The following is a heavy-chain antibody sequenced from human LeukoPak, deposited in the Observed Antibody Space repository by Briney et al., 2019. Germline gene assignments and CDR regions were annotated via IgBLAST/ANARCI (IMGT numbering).Heavy chain of an antibody. CDR1: GFTFSNYA. CDR3: ARTVGYGDYHWFDP. J-gene: IGHJ5*02. D-gene: IGHD4-17*01. Sequence: GGSLRLSCAASGFTFSNYAMRWVRQAPGKGLEWVSGISGSGDSTYYADSVKGRFTISRDNSKNTLYLQMNSLRAEDTAVYYCARTVGYGDYHWFDPWGQGTLVTVSS. CDR2: ISGSGDST. V-gene: IGHV3-23*01.